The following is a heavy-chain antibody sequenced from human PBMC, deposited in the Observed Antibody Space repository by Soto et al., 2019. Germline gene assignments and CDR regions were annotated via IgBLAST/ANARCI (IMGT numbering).Heavy chain of an antibody. CDR1: GGSISSYY. J-gene: IGHJ5*02. CDR2: IYYSGST. CDR3: ARAITGTYYGNWFDP. D-gene: IGHD1-7*01. V-gene: IGHV4-59*01. Sequence: SETLSLTCTVSGGSISSYYWSWIRQPPGKGLEWIGYIYYSGSTNYNPSLKSRVTISVDTSKNQFSLKLSSVTAADTAVYYCARAITGTYYGNWFDPWGQGTLVTVSS.